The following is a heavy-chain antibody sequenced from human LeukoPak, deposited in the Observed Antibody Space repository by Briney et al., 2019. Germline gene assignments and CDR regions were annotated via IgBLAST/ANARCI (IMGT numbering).Heavy chain of an antibody. CDR2: IIPIFGTA. CDR3: ARASMGIAAAGTGDPLYYYYYYYMDV. D-gene: IGHD6-13*01. J-gene: IGHJ6*03. CDR1: GGTFSSYA. V-gene: IGHV1-69*01. Sequence: SVKVSCKASGGTFSSYAISWVRQAPGQGLEWMGGIIPIFGTANYAQKFQGRVTITADESTSTAYMELSSLRSEDTAVYYCARASMGIAAAGTGDPLYYYYYYYMDVWGKGTTVTVSS.